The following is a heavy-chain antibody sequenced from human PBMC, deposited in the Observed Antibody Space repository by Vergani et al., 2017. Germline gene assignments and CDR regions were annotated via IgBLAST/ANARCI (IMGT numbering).Heavy chain of an antibody. Sequence: QVQLVQSGAELKKPGASVSVSCKGSSHTFQTYGISWVRQAPGQGLEWMGGIIPIFGTANYAQKFQGRVTITADESTSTAYMELSSLRSEDTAVYYCARARDSSGYYWSYYYYGMDVWGQGP. CDR1: SHTFQTYG. D-gene: IGHD3-22*01. J-gene: IGHJ6*02. V-gene: IGHV1-69*13. CDR3: ARARDSSGYYWSYYYYGMDV. CDR2: IIPIFGTA.